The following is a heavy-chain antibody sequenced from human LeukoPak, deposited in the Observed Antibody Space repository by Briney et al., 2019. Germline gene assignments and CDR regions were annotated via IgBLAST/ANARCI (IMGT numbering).Heavy chain of an antibody. D-gene: IGHD3-22*01. Sequence: ASVKVSCKASGYTFTGYYMHWVRQAPGQGLEWMGWINPNSGGTNYAQKFQGRVTMTRDTSISTAYMELSRLRSDDTAVYYCARDLRCYDSSGYFEVDYWGQGTLVTVSS. CDR3: ARDLRCYDSSGYFEVDY. V-gene: IGHV1-2*02. CDR1: GYTFTGYY. J-gene: IGHJ4*02. CDR2: INPNSGGT.